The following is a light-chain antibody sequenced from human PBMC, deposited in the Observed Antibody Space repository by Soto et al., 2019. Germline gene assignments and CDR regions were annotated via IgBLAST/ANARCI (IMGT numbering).Light chain of an antibody. CDR2: DAS. Sequence: EIVWTQSPATLSLSPGERATLSCRASQSVSSYLAWYQQKPGQAPRLLIYDASNRATGIPARFSGSGSGTDFTLTISSLEPEDFAVYYCQQRSNWRTFGQGTKGDIK. J-gene: IGKJ1*01. V-gene: IGKV3-11*01. CDR1: QSVSSY. CDR3: QQRSNWRT.